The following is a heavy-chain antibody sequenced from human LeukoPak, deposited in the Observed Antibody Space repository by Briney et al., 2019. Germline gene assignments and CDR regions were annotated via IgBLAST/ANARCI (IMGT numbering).Heavy chain of an antibody. V-gene: IGHV3-21*01. CDR2: ISSSSSYI. D-gene: IGHD2-2*01. CDR3: ASEYCSSTSCYGG. J-gene: IGHJ4*02. Sequence: GGSLRLSCAASGFTFSSYSMNWVRQAPVKGLEWVSSISSSSSYIYYADSVKGRFTISRDNAKNSLYLQMNSLRAEDTAVYYCASEYCSSTSCYGGWGQGTLVTVSS. CDR1: GFTFSSYS.